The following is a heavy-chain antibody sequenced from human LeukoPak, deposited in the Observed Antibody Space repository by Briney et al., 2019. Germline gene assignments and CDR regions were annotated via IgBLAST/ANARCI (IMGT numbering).Heavy chain of an antibody. CDR2: ISGSGGST. Sequence: QPGGSLRLSCAASGFTFSTYAMSWVRQAPGKGLEWVSAISGSGGSTYYADSVKGRFTISRDNSKNTLYLQMNSLRADDTAVYFCVKDIKVTLRDSGLFDYWGQGTLVTVSS. D-gene: IGHD1-26*01. CDR3: VKDIKVTLRDSGLFDY. J-gene: IGHJ4*02. V-gene: IGHV3-23*01. CDR1: GFTFSTYA.